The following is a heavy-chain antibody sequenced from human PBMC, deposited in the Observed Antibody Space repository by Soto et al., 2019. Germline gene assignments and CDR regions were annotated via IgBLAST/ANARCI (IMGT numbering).Heavy chain of an antibody. CDR1: GYTFTSYG. J-gene: IGHJ6*02. CDR2: ISVYTGNT. V-gene: IGHV1-18*04. D-gene: IGHD2-8*01. CDR3: ARDRCTTDKCYTHNFDV. Sequence: QVQLVQSGGEVTKPGASVKVSCKSSGYTFTSYGVSWVRQAPGQGLEWLGWISVYTGNTKQAQKFQDRVTLTTEASMSTAYLELRNLRSDDTAVYYCARDRCTTDKCYTHNFDVWGQGTTVTVSS.